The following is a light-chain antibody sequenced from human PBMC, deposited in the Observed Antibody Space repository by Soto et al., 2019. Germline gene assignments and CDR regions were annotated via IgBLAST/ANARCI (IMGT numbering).Light chain of an antibody. CDR2: GAS. V-gene: IGKV3-15*01. CDR3: RQYNDLTPLP. CDR1: HSVSSN. J-gene: IGKJ4*01. Sequence: EIVMTQSPATLSVSKGERATLSCRASHSVSSNLALYHQRPGQAPRLLIYGASARATGFPARFSASGSGTEFILTISILQSEDFAVYYCRQYNDLTPLPFCGGTKLAIK.